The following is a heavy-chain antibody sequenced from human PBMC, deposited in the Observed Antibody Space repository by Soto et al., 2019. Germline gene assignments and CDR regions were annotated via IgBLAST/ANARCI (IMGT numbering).Heavy chain of an antibody. J-gene: IGHJ4*02. CDR3: ASLGGYSGYDSY. V-gene: IGHV4-30-2*01. Sequence: QLQLQESGSGLVKPSETLSLTCAVSGGSISSGGYSWSWIRQPPGKGLEWIGYMYHSGSTYYNPSLKSRVTISVDRSKNQFSLKLSSVTAAGTAMYYCASLGGYSGYDSYWGQGTLVTVSS. CDR2: MYHSGST. D-gene: IGHD5-12*01. CDR1: GGSISSGGYS.